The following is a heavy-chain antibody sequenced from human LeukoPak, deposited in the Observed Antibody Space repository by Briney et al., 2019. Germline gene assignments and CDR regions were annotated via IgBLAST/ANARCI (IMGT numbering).Heavy chain of an antibody. CDR2: ISYDGSNK. CDR1: GFTFSTYG. Sequence: HPGGSLRLSCAASGFTFSTYGMHWVRQAPGKGLEWVAVISYDGSNKYYADSVKGRFTISRDNSKNTLYLQMNSLRAEGTAVYYCAATGRFDYWGQGTLVTVSS. D-gene: IGHD4-17*01. CDR3: AATGRFDY. J-gene: IGHJ4*02. V-gene: IGHV3-30*05.